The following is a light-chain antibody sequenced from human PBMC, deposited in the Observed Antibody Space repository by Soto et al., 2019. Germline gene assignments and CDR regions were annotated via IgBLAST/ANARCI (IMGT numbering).Light chain of an antibody. Sequence: VMTQSPATLSVSPGERATLSCRASQSVSSRLAWYQQNPGQAPRLLIYDASNRATGIPARFSGRGSGTDFTLTISNLEPEDFAVYYCQQRRDTFGQGTRLEIK. V-gene: IGKV3-11*01. CDR1: QSVSSR. CDR2: DAS. J-gene: IGKJ5*01. CDR3: QQRRDT.